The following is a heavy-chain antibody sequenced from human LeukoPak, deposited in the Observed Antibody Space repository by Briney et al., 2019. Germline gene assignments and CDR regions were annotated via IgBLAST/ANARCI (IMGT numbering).Heavy chain of an antibody. CDR1: GYTFTGYY. CDR3: ASSVVVAATDAFDI. Sequence: GASVKVSCKASGYTFTGYYMHWVRQAPGQGLEWMGWINPNSGGTNYAQKFQGRVTMTRDTSISTAYMELSRLRSDDTAVYYCASSVVVAATDAFDIWGQGTMVTVSS. CDR2: INPNSGGT. D-gene: IGHD2-15*01. V-gene: IGHV1-2*02. J-gene: IGHJ3*02.